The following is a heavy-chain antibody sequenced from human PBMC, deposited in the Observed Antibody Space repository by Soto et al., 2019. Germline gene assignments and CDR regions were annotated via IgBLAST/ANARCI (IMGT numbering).Heavy chain of an antibody. Sequence: GGSLRLSCSASGFSFSSYAMHWVRQAPGKGLEYVSGTTSNGGRTSYADSMKGRITISRDNSKNTLYLQMSSLRTEDTVVFYCVKQSAIEIAYQGAFDVWGQGTLVTVSS. J-gene: IGHJ3*01. CDR3: VKQSAIEIAYQGAFDV. D-gene: IGHD2-2*01. V-gene: IGHV3-64D*08. CDR1: GFSFSSYA. CDR2: TTSNGGRT.